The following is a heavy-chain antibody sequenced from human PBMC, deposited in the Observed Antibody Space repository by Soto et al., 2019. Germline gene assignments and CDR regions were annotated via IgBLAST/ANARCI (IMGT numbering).Heavy chain of an antibody. CDR3: ARKTWGGAYVFRR. V-gene: IGHV3-66*01. J-gene: IGHJ4*02. CDR2: ISSDGST. D-gene: IGHD3-16*01. Sequence: EVQLVESGGGLVQPGGSLRLSCAASGFSVSNLFMTWVRQAPGKGLEWVSVISSDGSTYYADSVKGRFTISRDNSKNNLYLEKKSVGAGDPVWYYGARKTWGGAYVFRRGGQEPLVTV. CDR1: GFSVSNLF.